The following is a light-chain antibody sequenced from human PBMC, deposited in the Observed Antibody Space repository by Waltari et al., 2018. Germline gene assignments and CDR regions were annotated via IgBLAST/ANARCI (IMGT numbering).Light chain of an antibody. CDR2: AAS. J-gene: IGKJ4*02. Sequence: EIVLTPSPATLSLSPGERATLSCSASQHVDSRVARRFAWYQQKPGQSPRLLIYAASNRATGIPARFSGSGSGTDFTLTISSRGPEDSAVYYCQQRADWPLTFGGGTKLEIK. CDR3: QQRADWPLT. V-gene: IGKV3-11*01. CDR1: QHVDSR.